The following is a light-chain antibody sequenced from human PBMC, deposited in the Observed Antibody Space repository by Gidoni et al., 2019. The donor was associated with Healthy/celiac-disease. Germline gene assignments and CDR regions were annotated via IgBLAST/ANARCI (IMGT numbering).Light chain of an antibody. V-gene: IGLV1-40*01. J-gene: IGLJ2*01. CDR2: GNS. CDR1: SSNIGAGYD. Sequence: QSVLTQPPSVSGAPGQRVTNPCTGSSSNIGAGYDVPWYQQLPGTAPQLPIYGNSNRPAWVLARFSASKSATSASLAITGLQADDEADYYCQSYDSSLSGCVVFGGGTKLTVL. CDR3: QSYDSSLSGCVV.